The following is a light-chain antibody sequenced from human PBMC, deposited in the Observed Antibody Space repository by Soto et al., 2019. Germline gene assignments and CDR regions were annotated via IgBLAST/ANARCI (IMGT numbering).Light chain of an antibody. Sequence: EIVLTQSPGTLSLSPGERATLSCRASQSVSSSYLAWYQQKPGQAPRLLIYGASSRATGIPVRFSGRGSATDFTLTISRPEPEDFAVYFCQQHGSSPRTFGQGTKVEIK. V-gene: IGKV3-20*01. CDR2: GAS. J-gene: IGKJ1*01. CDR1: QSVSSSY. CDR3: QQHGSSPRT.